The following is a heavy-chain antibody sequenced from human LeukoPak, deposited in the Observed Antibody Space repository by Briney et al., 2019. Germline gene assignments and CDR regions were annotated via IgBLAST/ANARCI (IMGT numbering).Heavy chain of an antibody. Sequence: GGSLRLSCAASGFTFSKYFMHWVRQAPGKGLEWVAVISYDGSNEHYADSVKGRFTISRDNSRNTLSLQMNSLRAEDTAVYYCARVSPLGYFFDYWGQGTLVTVSS. J-gene: IGHJ4*02. CDR3: ARVSPLGYFFDY. V-gene: IGHV3-30*04. CDR2: ISYDGSNE. CDR1: GFTFSKYF.